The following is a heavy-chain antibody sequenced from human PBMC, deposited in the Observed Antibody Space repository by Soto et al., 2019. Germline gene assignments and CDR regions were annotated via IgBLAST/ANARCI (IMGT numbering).Heavy chain of an antibody. CDR1: GYSFTSYW. Sequence: PGESLKISCKGSGYSFTSYWIGWVRQMPGKGLEWMGIIYPRDSDTRYSPSFQGQVTISADKSISTAYLQWSSLKASDTAMYYCARRSEFYYYYYGMDVWGQGTTVTVSS. CDR3: ARRSEFYYYYYGMDV. D-gene: IGHD6-25*01. CDR2: IYPRDSDT. V-gene: IGHV5-51*01. J-gene: IGHJ6*02.